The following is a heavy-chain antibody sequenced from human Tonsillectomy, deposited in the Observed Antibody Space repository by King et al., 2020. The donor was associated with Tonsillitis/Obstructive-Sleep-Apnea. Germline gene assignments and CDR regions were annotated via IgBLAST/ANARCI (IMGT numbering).Heavy chain of an antibody. Sequence: VQLVESGGGLVQPGGSLRLSCAASGFTFSSYAMSWVRQAPGKGLEWVSSISGSGGTTYYADSVKVRFTVSRDNSRNTLYLQMNSLRAEDTALYYCAKDKMEGVTRWYVDLWGRGTLVTVSS. CDR3: AKDKMEGVTRWYVDL. CDR2: ISGSGGTT. V-gene: IGHV3-23*04. D-gene: IGHD4-23*01. J-gene: IGHJ2*01. CDR1: GFTFSSYA.